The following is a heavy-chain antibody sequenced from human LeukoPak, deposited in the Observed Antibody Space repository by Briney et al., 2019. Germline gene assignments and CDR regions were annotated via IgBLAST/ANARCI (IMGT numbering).Heavy chain of an antibody. CDR3: ATLGTMIVVDYALDI. CDR2: ISYDGSNK. Sequence: PGGSLRLSCAASGFTFSSYGMHWVRQAPGKGLEWAAVISYDGSNKYYADSVKGRFTISRDNSKNTLYLQMNSLRAEDTAVYYCATLGTMIVVDYALDIWGQGTMVTVSS. CDR1: GFTFSSYG. J-gene: IGHJ3*02. D-gene: IGHD3-22*01. V-gene: IGHV3-30*03.